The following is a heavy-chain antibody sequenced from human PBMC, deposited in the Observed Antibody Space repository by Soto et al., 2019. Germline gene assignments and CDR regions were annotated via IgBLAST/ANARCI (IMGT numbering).Heavy chain of an antibody. V-gene: IGHV3-74*03. CDR3: ARVTAMATFLFYGLDV. CDR1: GFSISSYW. Sequence: GGSLRLSCAASGFSISSYWMNWVRQVPGEGLVWVARINSDGRTATYAESVKGRFTISRDNAKNTLFLQMNSLRAEDTALYYCARVTAMATFLFYGLDVWGQGTTVTVSS. J-gene: IGHJ6*02. CDR2: INSDGRTA. D-gene: IGHD5-18*01.